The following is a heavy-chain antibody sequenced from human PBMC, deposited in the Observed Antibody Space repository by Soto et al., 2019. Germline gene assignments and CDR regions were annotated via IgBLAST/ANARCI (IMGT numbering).Heavy chain of an antibody. V-gene: IGHV1-69*12. D-gene: IGHD3-22*01. CDR2: IIPIFGAA. J-gene: IGHJ6*02. CDR1: GGTFSSYA. Sequence: QVQLVQSGAEVKKPGSSVKVSCKASGGTFSSYAITWVRQAPGQGLEWMGGIIPIFGAANYAQKFQGRVTITADESTSTAYMELSSLRSEDTAVYYCATEGDGSGSYYYGMDVWGQGTTVTVSS. CDR3: ATEGDGSGSYYYGMDV.